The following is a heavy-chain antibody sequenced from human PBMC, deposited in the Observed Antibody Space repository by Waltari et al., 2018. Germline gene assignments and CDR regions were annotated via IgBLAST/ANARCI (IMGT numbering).Heavy chain of an antibody. Sequence: QVQLQESGPGLVKPSETLSLTCTVSGGSISSHYWSWIRQPQGKGLEWIGYIYYSGSTTYIPSLQSRVTISVDTSKNQFSLKLSSVTAADTAVYYCARVDYYDSSGYYDYWGQGTLVTVSS. CDR3: ARVDYYDSSGYYDY. CDR1: GGSISSHY. D-gene: IGHD3-22*01. CDR2: IYYSGST. V-gene: IGHV4-59*11. J-gene: IGHJ4*02.